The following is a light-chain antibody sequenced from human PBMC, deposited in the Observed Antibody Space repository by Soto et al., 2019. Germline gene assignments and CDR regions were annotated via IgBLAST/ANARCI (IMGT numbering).Light chain of an antibody. Sequence: QSALTQPASVSGCPGQSITISCTGTSSDIGTYNFVSWYQQHPGKAPKLMTYDVSNRPSGVSNRFSGSKSGNTASLTISGLQAEDEADYYCSSYTASASYVFGTGTKVTVL. CDR2: DVS. V-gene: IGLV2-14*03. CDR3: SSYTASASYV. J-gene: IGLJ1*01. CDR1: SSDIGTYNF.